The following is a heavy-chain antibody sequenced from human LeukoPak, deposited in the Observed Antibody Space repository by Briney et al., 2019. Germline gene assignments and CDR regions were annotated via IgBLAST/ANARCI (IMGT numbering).Heavy chain of an antibody. CDR3: AKDPNSYDFWSPQSLDY. Sequence: PGGSLRLSCATSGFTFSDFWMHWVRQAPGKGLVWVSRINSGGTVTNYADSVKGRFTISRDNSKNTLYLQMNSLRAEDTAVYYCAKDPNSYDFWSPQSLDYWGQGTLVTVSS. V-gene: IGHV3-74*01. CDR1: GFTFSDFW. J-gene: IGHJ4*02. D-gene: IGHD3-3*01. CDR2: INSGGTVT.